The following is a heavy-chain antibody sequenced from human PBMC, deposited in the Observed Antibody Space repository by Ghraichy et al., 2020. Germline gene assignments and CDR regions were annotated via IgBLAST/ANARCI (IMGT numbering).Heavy chain of an antibody. CDR3: ARGDYYGSGSYPFNYYYAMDV. J-gene: IGHJ6*02. CDR1: GYTFTNYA. CDR2: INTNTGNP. Sequence: ASVKVSCKASGYTFTNYAMNWVRQAPGQGLEWMGWINTNTGNPTYAQGFTGRFVFSLDTSVSTAYLQISSLKAEDTAVYYCARGDYYGSGSYPFNYYYAMDVWGQGTTVTVSS. D-gene: IGHD3-10*01. V-gene: IGHV7-4-1*02.